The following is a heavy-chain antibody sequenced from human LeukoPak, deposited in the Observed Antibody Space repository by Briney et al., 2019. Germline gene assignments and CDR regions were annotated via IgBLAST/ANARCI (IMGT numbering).Heavy chain of an antibody. CDR2: ISGSGGST. J-gene: IGHJ6*03. D-gene: IGHD1-26*01. V-gene: IGHV3-23*01. Sequence: PGGSLRLSCAASGFTFSSYGMSWVRQAPGKGLEWVSAISGSGGSTYYADSVKGRFTISRDNAKNSPYLQMNSLRAEDTAVYYCARDPYSGSYGNYYYYFMDVWGKGTTVTISS. CDR1: GFTFSSYG. CDR3: ARDPYSGSYGNYYYYFMDV.